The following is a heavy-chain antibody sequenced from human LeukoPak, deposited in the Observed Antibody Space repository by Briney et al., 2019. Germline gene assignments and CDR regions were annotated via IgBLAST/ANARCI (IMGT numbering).Heavy chain of an antibody. V-gene: IGHV3-23*01. J-gene: IGHJ4*02. CDR1: GFTFRSYA. Sequence: GGSLTLSCAASGFTFRSYAFCWVRQAQARGRDWVSIITDGSGGTYYADSGQGRFTISRDNSKSTLYLQMTSLRVEDTAVYYRAKVDSGWFKGRLGYWGPGTLVTVSS. CDR2: ITDGSGGT. D-gene: IGHD6-19*01. CDR3: AKVDSGWFKGRLGY.